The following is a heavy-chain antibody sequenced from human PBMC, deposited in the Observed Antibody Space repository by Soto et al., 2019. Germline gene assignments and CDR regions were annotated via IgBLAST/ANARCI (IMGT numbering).Heavy chain of an antibody. CDR1: GGTFSSYT. D-gene: IGHD3-9*01. J-gene: IGHJ4*02. CDR2: IIPILGIA. CDR3: AREGYDILTGYYFFDY. V-gene: IGHV1-69*08. Sequence: QVQLVQSGAEVKKPGSSVKVSCKASGGTFSSYTISWVRQAPGQGLEWMGRIIPILGIANYAQKFQGRVTITADKSTSTAYMELSSLRSEDTAVYYWAREGYDILTGYYFFDYWGQGTLVTVSS.